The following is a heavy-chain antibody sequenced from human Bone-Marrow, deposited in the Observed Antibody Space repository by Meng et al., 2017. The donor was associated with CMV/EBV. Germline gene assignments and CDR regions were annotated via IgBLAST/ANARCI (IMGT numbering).Heavy chain of an antibody. CDR2: INHSGST. V-gene: IGHV4-34*01. Sequence: GSLRLSCAVYGGSFSGYYWSWIRQPPGKGLEWIGEINHSGSTNYNPSLKSRVTISVDTSKNQFSLKLSSVTAADTAVYYCARTKNSYIVVVPAAPGGDFDYWGQGTLVTVSS. CDR3: ARTKNSYIVVVPAAPGGDFDY. J-gene: IGHJ4*02. D-gene: IGHD2-2*01. CDR1: GGSFSGYY.